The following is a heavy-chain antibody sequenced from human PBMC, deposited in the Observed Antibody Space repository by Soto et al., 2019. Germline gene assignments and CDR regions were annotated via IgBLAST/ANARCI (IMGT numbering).Heavy chain of an antibody. V-gene: IGHV1-69*02. CDR2: ILPMLDIT. Sequence: QVQLVQSGAEVKKPGSSVKVSCKASGGTFSTYTIIWVRQAPGQGLEWMGRILPMLDITNSAQRFQGRVTITADKSTSPAYLALSSLRSADTAVYYCTLGSWSAETFDIWGRGTMVTVSS. D-gene: IGHD6-13*01. CDR3: TLGSWSAETFDI. J-gene: IGHJ3*02. CDR1: GGTFSTYT.